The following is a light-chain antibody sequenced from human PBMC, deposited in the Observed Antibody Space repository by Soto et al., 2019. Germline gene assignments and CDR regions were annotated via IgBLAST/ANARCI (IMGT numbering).Light chain of an antibody. J-gene: IGLJ1*01. CDR3: SSYSRSINYV. Sequence: QSVLTQPPSASGSPGQSVTISCTGTNNDIGGYTYVSRYQQLPGKAPKLMIYEVNKRPSGIPDRFSGSKSGNTASLTVSGLQPEDEAEYFCSSYSRSINYVFGTGTKVTVL. CDR1: NNDIGGYTY. V-gene: IGLV2-8*01. CDR2: EVN.